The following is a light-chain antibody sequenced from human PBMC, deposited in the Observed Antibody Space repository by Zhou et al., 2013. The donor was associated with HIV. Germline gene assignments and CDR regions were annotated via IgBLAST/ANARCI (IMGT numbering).Light chain of an antibody. V-gene: IGKV3-15*01. CDR1: QSVRNN. Sequence: EIVMTQSPATLSVSPGERATLSCRASQSVRNNLAWYQQKPGKAPKLLIYGASTLQSGVPSRFSGSGSGTDFTLTINCLQSEDFATYYCQHYYSYPWTFGQGTKVET. CDR2: GAS. J-gene: IGKJ1*01. CDR3: QHYYSYPWT.